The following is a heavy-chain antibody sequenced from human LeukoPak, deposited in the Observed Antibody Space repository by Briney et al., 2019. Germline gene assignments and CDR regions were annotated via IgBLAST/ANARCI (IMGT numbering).Heavy chain of an antibody. V-gene: IGHV3-7*01. CDR1: GFTFINYW. Sequence: PGGSLRLSCAASGFTFINYWMSWVRQAPGKGLEWVANIKQDGSEKYYVDSVKDRFTISRDNAKNSLYLQMNSLRAEDAAVYYCTRGAHKRDDYGGFFDYWGQGTLVTVSS. CDR2: IKQDGSEK. CDR3: TRGAHKRDDYGGFFDY. D-gene: IGHD4-23*01. J-gene: IGHJ4*02.